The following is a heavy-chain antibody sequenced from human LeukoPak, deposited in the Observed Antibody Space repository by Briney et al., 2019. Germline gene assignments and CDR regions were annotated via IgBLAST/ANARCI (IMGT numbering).Heavy chain of an antibody. CDR1: GGSINNYY. V-gene: IGHV4-59*12. CDR2: VFYTGYT. D-gene: IGHD6-13*01. CDR3: ARVIGAAAAQIDY. Sequence: SETLSLTCTVSGGSINNYYWSWVRQPPGKGLEWIGYVFYTGYTHYNPSLKSRVTISVDTSKNQFSLKLRSVTAADTAVYYCARVIGAAAAQIDYWGQGTLVTVSS. J-gene: IGHJ4*02.